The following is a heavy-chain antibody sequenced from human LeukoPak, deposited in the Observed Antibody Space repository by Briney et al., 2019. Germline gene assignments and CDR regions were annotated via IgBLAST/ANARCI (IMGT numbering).Heavy chain of an antibody. J-gene: IGHJ6*03. CDR1: GGSISSSSYY. CDR3: ARIKEGMGRDRYYYYRDV. Sequence: PSETLSLTCTVSGGSISSSSYYWGWIRQPPGKGLGWIGSIFYSGSTYYNPSLMSRVTISVDTTKNQFSLKLSSVAAADTAVYYCARIKEGMGRDRYYYYRDVGGKGTTVTVPS. CDR2: IFYSGST. D-gene: IGHD1-14*01. V-gene: IGHV4-39*07.